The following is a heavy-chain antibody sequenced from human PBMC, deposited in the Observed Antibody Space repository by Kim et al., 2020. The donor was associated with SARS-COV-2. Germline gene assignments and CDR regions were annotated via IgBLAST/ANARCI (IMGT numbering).Heavy chain of an antibody. CDR3: ARDNWFDP. J-gene: IGHJ5*02. V-gene: IGHV1-46*01. CDR2: RT. Sequence: RTSYAQKVQDEVTMTRDTSTSTVYMELSCLRCKDTAVYYCARDNWFDPWGQGTLVTVSS.